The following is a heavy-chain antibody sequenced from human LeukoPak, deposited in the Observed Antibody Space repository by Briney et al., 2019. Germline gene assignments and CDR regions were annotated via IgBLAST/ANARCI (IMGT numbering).Heavy chain of an antibody. CDR2: IIPIFGTA. Sequence: VASVKVSCKASGGTFSSYAISWVRQAPGQGLEWMGGIIPIFGTANYAQKFQGRVTITADESTSTAYMELSSLRSEDTAVYYCARDRRDFWSGYYRSYYFDYWGQGTLVTVSS. J-gene: IGHJ4*02. D-gene: IGHD3-3*01. V-gene: IGHV1-69*13. CDR3: ARDRRDFWSGYYRSYYFDY. CDR1: GGTFSSYA.